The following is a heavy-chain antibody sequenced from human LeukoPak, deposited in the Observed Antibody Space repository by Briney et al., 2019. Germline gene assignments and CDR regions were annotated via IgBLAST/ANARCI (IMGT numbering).Heavy chain of an antibody. V-gene: IGHV1-3*01. D-gene: IGHD3-22*01. J-gene: IGHJ3*02. CDR3: ARDRGYYDSSGDGGDAFDI. Sequence: ASVKVSCKASGYTFTSYAMHWVRQAPGQRLEWMGWINAGNGNTKYSQKFQGRVTITRDTSASTAYMELSSLRSEDTAVYYCARDRGYYDSSGDGGDAFDIWGQGTMVTVSS. CDR1: GYTFTSYA. CDR2: INAGNGNT.